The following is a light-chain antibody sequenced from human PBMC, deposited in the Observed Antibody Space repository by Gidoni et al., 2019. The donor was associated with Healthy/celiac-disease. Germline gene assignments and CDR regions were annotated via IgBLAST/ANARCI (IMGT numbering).Light chain of an antibody. Sequence: QSALTQPPSASGSPGQSVTISCPGTSSDVGGYNYVSWYQQHPGKAPKLMIYEVTKRPSGVPDRFTGSKAGNTASRTVSGLQAEDEADYYCSSYAGSNTVVFGGGTKLTVL. CDR3: SSYAGSNTVV. V-gene: IGLV2-8*01. CDR2: EVT. J-gene: IGLJ2*01. CDR1: SSDVGGYNY.